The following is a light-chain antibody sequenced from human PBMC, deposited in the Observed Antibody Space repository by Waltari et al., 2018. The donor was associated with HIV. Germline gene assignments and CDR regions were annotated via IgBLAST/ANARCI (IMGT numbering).Light chain of an antibody. V-gene: IGKV1-39*01. Sequence: DIHMTQSPTSLSASVGDRITITCRASQNINNHLNWYRQKSGKAPKLLVYGASTLQSGVPSRFSGSGSGTAFTLTISGLQPEDFVPYYCQQTNSSPWTFGQGTKVEIK. CDR3: QQTNSSPWT. CDR1: QNINNH. J-gene: IGKJ1*01. CDR2: GAS.